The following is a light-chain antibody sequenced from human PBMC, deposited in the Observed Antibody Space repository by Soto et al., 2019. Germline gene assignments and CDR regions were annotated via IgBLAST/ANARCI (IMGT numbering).Light chain of an antibody. CDR3: QTWATGPDWV. CDR1: SGHSTYA. CDR2: LDSDGSH. V-gene: IGLV4-69*01. J-gene: IGLJ3*02. Sequence: QPVLTHSPSASASLGASVKLTCTLSSGHSTYAIAWHQQQPEKGPRYLMKLDSDGSHSKGDGIPDRFSGSSSGAERYLTISSLQSEDEADYYCQTWATGPDWVFGGGTQLTVL.